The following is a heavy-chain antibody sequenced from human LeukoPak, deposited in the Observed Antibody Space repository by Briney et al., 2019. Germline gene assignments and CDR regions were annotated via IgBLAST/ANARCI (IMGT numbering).Heavy chain of an antibody. J-gene: IGHJ4*02. CDR2: IILSGRT. CDR3: ARGGYCSGGSCYPDY. D-gene: IGHD2-15*01. CDR1: GGSFSGFY. V-gene: IGHV4-34*01. Sequence: SETLSLTCAVYGGSFSGFYWSWIRQPPGRGLEWIGEIILSGRTHYNPSLKSRVTISVDTSNNHFSLKLSSVTAADTAVYYCARGGYCSGGSCYPDYWGQGTLVTVSS.